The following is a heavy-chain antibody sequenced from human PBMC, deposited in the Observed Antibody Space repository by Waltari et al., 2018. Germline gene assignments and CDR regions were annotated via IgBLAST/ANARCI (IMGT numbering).Heavy chain of an antibody. CDR1: GFTFSSYW. Sequence: EVQLVESGGGLVQPGGSLRLSCAASGFTFSSYWMSWVRQAPGKGLEGVANIQQDGSEKYYLDAVKGRFNISRDNAKNSLYRQMNSLRAEDTAVEYCARGDYYDSSGYYLAYYYYYYYMDVWGKGTTVTVSS. D-gene: IGHD3-22*01. J-gene: IGHJ6*03. V-gene: IGHV3-7*01. CDR3: ARGDYYDSSGYYLAYYYYYYYMDV. CDR2: IQQDGSEK.